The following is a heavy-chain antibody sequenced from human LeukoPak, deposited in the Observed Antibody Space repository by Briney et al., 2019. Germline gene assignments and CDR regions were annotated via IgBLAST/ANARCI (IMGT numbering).Heavy chain of an antibody. CDR3: ARGRVKQWLAHSSLYYFDY. CDR1: GFTFSSYA. V-gene: IGHV3-30-3*01. CDR2: ISYDGSNK. D-gene: IGHD6-19*01. J-gene: IGHJ4*02. Sequence: GGSLRLSCAASGFTFSSYAMHWVRQAPGKGLEWVAVISYDGSNKYYADSVKGRFTISGDNSKNTLYLQMNSLRAEDTAVYYCARGRVKQWLAHSSLYYFDYWGQGTLVTVSS.